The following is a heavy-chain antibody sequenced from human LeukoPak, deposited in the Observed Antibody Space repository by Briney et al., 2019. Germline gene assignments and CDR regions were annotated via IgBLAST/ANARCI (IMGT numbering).Heavy chain of an antibody. CDR3: ARDSPPAYCSGGSCYFDY. D-gene: IGHD2-15*01. Sequence: SETLSLTCTVSGGSISSYYWSWIRQPPGKGLEWIGYIYYSGSTNYNPSLKSRITISKDTSKNEFSLKLSSVTAADTAVYYCARDSPPAYCSGGSCYFDYWGQGTLVTVSS. CDR2: IYYSGST. CDR1: GGSISSYY. V-gene: IGHV4-59*12. J-gene: IGHJ4*02.